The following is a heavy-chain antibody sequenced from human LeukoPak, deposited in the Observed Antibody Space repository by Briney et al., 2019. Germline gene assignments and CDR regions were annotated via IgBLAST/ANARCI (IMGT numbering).Heavy chain of an antibody. CDR3: AGGAQRHKLDSSAYRPTFRYYYYGTDV. CDR1: GFTFSDYY. J-gene: IGHJ6*02. CDR2: ISSSGNTV. Sequence: GGSLRLSCVASGFTFSDYYMTWIRQAPGKGLEWVSFISSSGNTVYYRDSVKGRFTSSRDNAKKSLYLQINNLRDEDTAVYYCAGGAQRHKLDSSAYRPTFRYYYYGTDVWGQGTTVSVSS. D-gene: IGHD3-22*01. V-gene: IGHV3-11*01.